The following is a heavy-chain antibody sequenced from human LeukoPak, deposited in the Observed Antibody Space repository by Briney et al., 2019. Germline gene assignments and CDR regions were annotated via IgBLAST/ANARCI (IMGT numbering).Heavy chain of an antibody. V-gene: IGHV4-31*03. CDR3: AREGYDSSYYYYLDY. J-gene: IGHJ4*02. D-gene: IGHD3-22*01. CDR2: IYYSGST. CDR1: GGSISSGDYY. Sequence: SQTLSLTCTVSGGSISSGDYYWSRIRQHPGKGLEWIGNIYYSGSTYYNPSLKSRVTISVDTSKSQFSLKLSSVTAADTAVYYCAREGYDSSYYYYLDYWGQGTLVTVSS.